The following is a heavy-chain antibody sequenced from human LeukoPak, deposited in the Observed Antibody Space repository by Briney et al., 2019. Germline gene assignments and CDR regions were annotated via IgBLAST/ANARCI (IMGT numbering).Heavy chain of an antibody. J-gene: IGHJ4*02. V-gene: IGHV3-21*01. Sequence: AGGPLRLSCAASGFTFSTYSMNWVRQAPGKGLEWLSSITRSSYIYYADSVKGRFTISRDNAKNSLYLQMNSLRAEDTAVYYCARGHSSSWMSEIDYWGQGTLVTVSS. CDR2: ITRSSYI. D-gene: IGHD6-13*01. CDR1: GFTFSTYS. CDR3: ARGHSSSWMSEIDY.